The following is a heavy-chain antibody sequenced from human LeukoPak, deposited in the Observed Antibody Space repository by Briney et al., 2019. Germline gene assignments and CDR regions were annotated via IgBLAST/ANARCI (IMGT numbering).Heavy chain of an antibody. Sequence: GGSLRLSCAASGFTFSDYYMSWIRQAPGKGLEWVSYISSSGSTIYYADSVKGRFTISRDNAKNSLYLQMNSLRAEDTAVYYCAGYLSCMLLDVWGQGTTVTVSS. V-gene: IGHV3-11*01. D-gene: IGHD2-8*02. CDR1: GFTFSDYY. CDR2: ISSSGSTI. J-gene: IGHJ6*02. CDR3: AGYLSCMLLDV.